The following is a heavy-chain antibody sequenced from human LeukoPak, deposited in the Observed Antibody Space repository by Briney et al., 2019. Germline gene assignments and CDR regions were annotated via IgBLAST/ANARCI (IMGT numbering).Heavy chain of an antibody. Sequence: GSVKVSCKVSGYTLTELSMHWVRQAPGQGLEWMGWISAYNGNTNYAQKLQGRVTMTTDTSTSTAYMELRSLRSDDTAVYYCARDEYTSSSDLDYWGQGTLVTVSS. V-gene: IGHV1-18*01. CDR3: ARDEYTSSSDLDY. CDR2: ISAYNGNT. D-gene: IGHD6-6*01. J-gene: IGHJ4*02. CDR1: GYTLTELS.